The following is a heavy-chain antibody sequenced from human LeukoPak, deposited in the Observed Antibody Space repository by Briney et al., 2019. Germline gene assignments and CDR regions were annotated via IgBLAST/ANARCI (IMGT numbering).Heavy chain of an antibody. D-gene: IGHD3-22*01. CDR2: VGHEDGTT. CDR3: ATGAIVFDF. CDR1: GSALSKIS. J-gene: IGHJ4*02. V-gene: IGHV1-24*01. Sequence: ASVSVSCTVSGSALSKISIDWVRQAPGKGLEWMGTVGHEDGTTIHAQKLQGRFNMTVDTATDTAYMEMSSLMSEDTAMYYCATGAIVFDFWGQGTLVTVSS.